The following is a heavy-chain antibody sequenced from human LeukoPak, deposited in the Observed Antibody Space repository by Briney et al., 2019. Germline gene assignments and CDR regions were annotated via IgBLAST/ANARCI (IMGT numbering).Heavy chain of an antibody. CDR2: IRYDGNNK. Sequence: GGSLRLSCAASGFTFSSYGMSWVRQAPGKGLEWVAFIRYDGNNKHYADSVKGRFTISRDNSKNTLYVQMNSLKNEDTAVYYCAKSPTPRLVHPPDYWGQGTLVTVSS. D-gene: IGHD3-16*01. CDR3: AKSPTPRLVHPPDY. J-gene: IGHJ4*02. V-gene: IGHV3-30*02. CDR1: GFTFSSYG.